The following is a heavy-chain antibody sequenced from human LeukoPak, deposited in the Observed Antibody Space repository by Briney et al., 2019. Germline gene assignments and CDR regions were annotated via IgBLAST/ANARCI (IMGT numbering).Heavy chain of an antibody. CDR2: ISWNSGSI. V-gene: IGHV3-9*01. CDR3: AKTRTGYSSGWYCDY. J-gene: IGHJ4*02. CDR1: GFTFDDYA. Sequence: PGGSLRLSCAASGFTFDDYAMHWVRKAPGKGLKWVSGISWNSGSIGYADSVKGRFTISRDNAKNSLYLQMNSLRAEDTALYYCAKTRTGYSSGWYCDYWGQGTLVTVSS. D-gene: IGHD6-19*01.